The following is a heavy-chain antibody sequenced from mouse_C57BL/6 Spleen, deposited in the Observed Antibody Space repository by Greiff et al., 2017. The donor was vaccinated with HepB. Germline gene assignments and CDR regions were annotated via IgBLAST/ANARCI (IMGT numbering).Heavy chain of an antibody. D-gene: IGHD2-5*01. CDR2: IDPSDSYT. CDR3: ARFYSNLYYAMDY. Sequence: VQLQQPGAELVKPGASVKLSCKASGYTFTSYWMQWVKQRPGQGLEWIGEIDPSDSYTNYNQKFKGKATLTVDTSSSTAYMQLSSLTSEDSAVYYCARFYSNLYYAMDYWGQGTSVTVSS. V-gene: IGHV1-50*01. CDR1: GYTFTSYW. J-gene: IGHJ4*01.